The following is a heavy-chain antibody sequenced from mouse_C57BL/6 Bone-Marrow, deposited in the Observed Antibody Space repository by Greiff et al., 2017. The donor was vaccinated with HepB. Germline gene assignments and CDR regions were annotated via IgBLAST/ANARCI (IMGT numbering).Heavy chain of an antibody. J-gene: IGHJ3*01. CDR2: ISSGGSYT. CDR1: GFTFSSYG. Sequence: EVHLVDSGGDLVKPGGSLKLSCAASGFTFSSYGMSWVRQTPDKRLEWVATISSGGSYTYYPDSVKGRFTISRDNAKNTLYLQMSSLKSEDTAMYYCARQRTLTVSGGQGTLVTVSA. CDR3: ARQRTLTVS. V-gene: IGHV5-6*01.